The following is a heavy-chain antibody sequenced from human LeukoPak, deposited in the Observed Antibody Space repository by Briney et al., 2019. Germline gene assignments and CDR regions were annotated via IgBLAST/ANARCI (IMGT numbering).Heavy chain of an antibody. Sequence: PSETLSLTCAVYGGSFSGYYWSWIRQPPGKGLEWIGEINHSGSTNYNPSLKSRVTISVDTSKNQYSLKLSSVTAADTAVYDCARGRPVPAAMDYYYYYMDVWGKGTTVTVSS. CDR1: GGSFSGYY. CDR2: INHSGST. D-gene: IGHD2-2*01. J-gene: IGHJ6*03. V-gene: IGHV4-34*01. CDR3: ARGRPVPAAMDYYYYYMDV.